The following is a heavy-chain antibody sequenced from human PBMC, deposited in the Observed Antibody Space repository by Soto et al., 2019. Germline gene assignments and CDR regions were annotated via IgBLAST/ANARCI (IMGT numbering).Heavy chain of an antibody. CDR3: ARHDSVEMATMYYFDY. J-gene: IGHJ4*02. CDR1: GGTFSSYA. V-gene: IGHV1-69*13. CDR2: IIPIFGTA. D-gene: IGHD5-12*01. Sequence: SVKVSCKASGGTFSSYAISWVRQAPGQGLEWMGGIIPIFGTANYAQKFQGRVTITADESTSTAYMELSSLRSEDTAVYYCARHDSVEMATMYYFDYWGQGTLVTVSS.